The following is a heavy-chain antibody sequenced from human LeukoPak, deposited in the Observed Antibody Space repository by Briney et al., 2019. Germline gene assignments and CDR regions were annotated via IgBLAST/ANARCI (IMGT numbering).Heavy chain of an antibody. Sequence: PGGSLRLSCAASGFTFSSYAMSWVRQAPGKGLEWVSAISGSGGSTYYADSVKGRFTISRDNSKNTLYLQMNSLRAEDTAVYYCAKAPHTAVTPLGEGYYYYGMDVWGQGTTVTVSS. CDR3: AKAPHTAVTPLGEGYYYYGMDV. CDR1: GFTFSSYA. J-gene: IGHJ6*02. CDR2: ISGSGGST. D-gene: IGHD4-17*01. V-gene: IGHV3-23*01.